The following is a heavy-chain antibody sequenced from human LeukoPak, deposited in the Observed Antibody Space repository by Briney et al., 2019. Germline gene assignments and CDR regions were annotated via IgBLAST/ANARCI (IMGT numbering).Heavy chain of an antibody. CDR2: ISTNGDNT. J-gene: IGHJ4*02. CDR3: ARDRPNLRYDY. D-gene: IGHD4-17*01. V-gene: IGHV3-64*01. CDR1: GFTFSSYA. Sequence: GGSLRLSCAASGFTFSSYAVSWVRQAPGKGLEYVSAISTNGDNTYYANSVKGRFTISRDNSKNTLYLQMGSLRAEDMAVYYCARDRPNLRYDYWGQGTLVTVSS.